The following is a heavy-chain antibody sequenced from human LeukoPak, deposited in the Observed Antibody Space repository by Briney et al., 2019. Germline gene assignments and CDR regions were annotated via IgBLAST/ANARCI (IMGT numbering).Heavy chain of an antibody. D-gene: IGHD3-22*01. CDR1: GFTFSSYW. Sequence: PGGSLRLSCAASGFTFSSYWMSWVRQAPGKGLEWVANIKQDGSEKYYVDSVKGRFTISRDNAKNSLYLQMNSLRAEDTAVYYCARDSDSSGYSLYYFDYWGQGTLVTVSS. CDR2: IKQDGSEK. CDR3: ARDSDSSGYSLYYFDY. J-gene: IGHJ4*02. V-gene: IGHV3-7*01.